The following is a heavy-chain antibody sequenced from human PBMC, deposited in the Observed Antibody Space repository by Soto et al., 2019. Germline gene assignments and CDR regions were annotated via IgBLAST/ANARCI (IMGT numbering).Heavy chain of an antibody. V-gene: IGHV1-3*01. J-gene: IGHJ4*02. CDR2: INAGNGNT. CDR3: ARSSRWYVARY. D-gene: IGHD6-13*01. Sequence: QVQLVQSGAEVKKPGASVKVSCKASGYTFTSYAMHWVRQAPGQRLEWMGWINAGNGNTKYSQKFQGRVTITRDTSASTAYMELSSLRSEDTDVYYCARSSRWYVARYWGQGTLVTGSS. CDR1: GYTFTSYA.